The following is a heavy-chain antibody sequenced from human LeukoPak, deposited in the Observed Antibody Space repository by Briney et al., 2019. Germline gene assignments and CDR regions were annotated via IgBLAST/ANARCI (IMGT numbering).Heavy chain of an antibody. CDR3: ARARASRGGVVIIRAFDI. CDR1: GYTFTGYY. V-gene: IGHV1-2*02. D-gene: IGHD3-3*01. J-gene: IGHJ3*02. CDR2: INPNSGDT. Sequence: ASVKVSCKASGYTFTGYYMHWVRQAPGQGLEWMGWINPNSGDTKYSQKFQGRVTMTRDTSISTAYMELSRLRSDGTAVYYCARARASRGGVVIIRAFDIWGQGTMVTVSS.